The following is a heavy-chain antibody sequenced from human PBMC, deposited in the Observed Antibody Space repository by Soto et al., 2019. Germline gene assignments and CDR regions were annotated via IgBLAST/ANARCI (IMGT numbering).Heavy chain of an antibody. J-gene: IGHJ6*02. D-gene: IGHD1-26*01. CDR2: INHSGST. Sequence: EPLSLTCAVYGGSFSGYYWSWIRQPPGKGLEWIGEINHSGSTNYNPSHKSRVTISVDTAKNQFSLKLSSVTAADAAVYYCARSRVGATKPRGGMDVWGQGTTVTVSS. CDR1: GGSFSGYY. V-gene: IGHV4-34*01. CDR3: ARSRVGATKPRGGMDV.